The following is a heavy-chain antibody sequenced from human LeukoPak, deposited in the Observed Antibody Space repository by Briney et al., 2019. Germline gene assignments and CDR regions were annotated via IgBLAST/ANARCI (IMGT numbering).Heavy chain of an antibody. CDR2: TYYRSKWYN. CDR1: GDSVSSNSAA. CDR3: ARYSRDAFDV. Sequence: SQTLSLTCAISGDSVSSNSAAWNWIRQSPSRVLEWLGRTYYRSKWYNEYAVSVKSRVTINPDTSKNQFSLQLNYVTPEDTAVYYCARYSRDAFDVWGQGTMVTVSS. J-gene: IGHJ3*01. V-gene: IGHV6-1*01. D-gene: IGHD2-21*01.